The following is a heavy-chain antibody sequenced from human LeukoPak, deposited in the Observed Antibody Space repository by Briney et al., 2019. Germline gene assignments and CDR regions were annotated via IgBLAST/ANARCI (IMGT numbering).Heavy chain of an antibody. V-gene: IGHV4-39*07. CDR2: IYYSGST. CDR1: GGSISSSSYY. CDR3: ARDLILESTAMVTSYFDY. D-gene: IGHD5-18*01. J-gene: IGHJ4*02. Sequence: SETLSLTCTVSGGSISSSSYYWGWIRQPPGKGLGWIGSIYYSGSTYYNPSLKSRVTISVDTSKNQFSLKLSSVTAADTAVYYCARDLILESTAMVTSYFDYWGQGTLVTVSS.